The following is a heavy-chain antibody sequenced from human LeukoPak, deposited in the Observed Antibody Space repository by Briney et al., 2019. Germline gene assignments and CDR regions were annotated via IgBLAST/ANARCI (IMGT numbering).Heavy chain of an antibody. CDR1: GDSVSSNSAA. J-gene: IGHJ4*02. V-gene: IGHV6-1*01. CDR2: TYYRSKWYN. CDR3: ARGREYSYGFPFRFYFDY. Sequence: PSQTLSLTCAISGDSVSSNSAAWNWIRQSPSRGLEWLGRTYYRSKWYNDYAVSVKSRITINPDTSKNQFSLQLNSVTPEDTAVYYCARGREYSYGFPFRFYFDYWGQGTLVTVSS. D-gene: IGHD5-18*01.